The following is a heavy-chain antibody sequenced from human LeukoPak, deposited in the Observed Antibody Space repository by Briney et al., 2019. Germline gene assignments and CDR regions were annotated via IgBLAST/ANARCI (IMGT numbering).Heavy chain of an antibody. D-gene: IGHD3-10*01. Sequence: PGESLKISCKGSGYSFTSYWIGWVRQMPGKGLEWMGIIYPGDSDTRYSPSFQGQVTISADKSISTAYLQWSSLKASDTAMYYCARQSLGSWFGELSSLGHFDYWGQGTLLTVSS. V-gene: IGHV5-51*01. CDR2: IYPGDSDT. CDR3: ARQSLGSWFGELSSLGHFDY. J-gene: IGHJ4*02. CDR1: GYSFTSYW.